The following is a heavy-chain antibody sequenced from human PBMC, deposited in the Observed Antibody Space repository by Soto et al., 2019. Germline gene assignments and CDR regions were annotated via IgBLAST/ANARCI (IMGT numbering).Heavy chain of an antibody. Sequence: SETLSLTCTVSGASISSSDYYWGWIRQPPGKGLEWIGNIYYSGSTYYNPSLKSRVTISVDTSKNQFSLKLSSVTAADTAVYYCARHVYDILTGYYHLHFDYWGQGTLVTVSS. D-gene: IGHD3-9*01. J-gene: IGHJ4*02. CDR3: ARHVYDILTGYYHLHFDY. CDR2: IYYSGST. V-gene: IGHV4-39*01. CDR1: GASISSSDYY.